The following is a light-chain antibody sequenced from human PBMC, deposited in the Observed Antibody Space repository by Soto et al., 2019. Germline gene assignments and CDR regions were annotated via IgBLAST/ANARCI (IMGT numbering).Light chain of an antibody. CDR2: EVS. Sequence: QSALTQPASVSGSPGQSITISCTGTSSDVGAYDFVSWYQQHPGKAPKLIIYEVSHRPSGVSDRFSGSKSGNTASLTISGLQPDDEAHCYCSSFTSTSTYVFGTGTKLTVL. CDR1: SSDVGAYDF. J-gene: IGLJ1*01. CDR3: SSFTSTSTYV. V-gene: IGLV2-14*01.